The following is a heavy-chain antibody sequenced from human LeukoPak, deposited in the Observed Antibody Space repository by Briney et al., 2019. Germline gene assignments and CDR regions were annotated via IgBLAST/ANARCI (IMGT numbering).Heavy chain of an antibody. D-gene: IGHD3-3*01. Sequence: PSETLSLTCTVSGGSISSGSYYWSWIRQPAGKGLEWIGRIYTSGSTNYNPSLKSRVTISVDTSKNQFSLKLSSVTAADTAVYYCARHYLFDDFWSGYYTPVGAFDIWGQGTMVTVSS. CDR3: ARHYLFDDFWSGYYTPVGAFDI. CDR1: GGSISSGSYY. J-gene: IGHJ3*02. CDR2: IYTSGST. V-gene: IGHV4-61*02.